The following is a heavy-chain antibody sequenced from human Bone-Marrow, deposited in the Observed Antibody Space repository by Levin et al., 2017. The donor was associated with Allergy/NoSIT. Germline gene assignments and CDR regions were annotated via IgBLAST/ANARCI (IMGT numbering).Heavy chain of an antibody. V-gene: IGHV2-5*05. J-gene: IGHJ5*02. CDR1: GFSISTSGVG. CDR2: IYWDDDK. CDR3: AHEQGWFDT. D-gene: IGHD1/OR15-1a*01. Sequence: NVSGPTLVKPTQTLTLTCTFSGFSISTSGVGVAWFRQPPGKALEWLALIYWDDDKYYGPSVKSRLTVTKYSSRNQVVFTLANVDPEDTATYYCAHEQGWFDTWGRGTLVTVSS.